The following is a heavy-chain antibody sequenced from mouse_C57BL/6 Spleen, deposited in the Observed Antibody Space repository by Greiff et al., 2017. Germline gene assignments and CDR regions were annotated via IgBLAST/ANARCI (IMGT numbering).Heavy chain of an antibody. J-gene: IGHJ4*01. Sequence: VKLQQSGPELVKPGASVKISCKASGYAFSSSWMNWVKQRPGKGLEWIGRIYPGDGDTNYNGKFKGKATLTADKSSSTAYMQLSSLTSEDSAVYFCAWIYYDYDDYAMDYWGQGTSVTVSS. D-gene: IGHD2-4*01. V-gene: IGHV1-82*01. CDR2: IYPGDGDT. CDR3: AWIYYDYDDYAMDY. CDR1: GYAFSSSW.